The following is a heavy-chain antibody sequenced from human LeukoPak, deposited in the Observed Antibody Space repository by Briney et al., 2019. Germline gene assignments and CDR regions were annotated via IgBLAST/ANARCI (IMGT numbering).Heavy chain of an antibody. CDR3: ASAGVKYYFDY. V-gene: IGHV1-2*02. Sequence: ASVKVSCKASGGTFSSYAISWVRQAPGQGLEWMGWINPNSGGTNYAQKFQGRVTMTRDTSISTAYMELSRLRSDDTAVYYCASAGVKYYFDYWGQGTLVTVSS. CDR1: GGTFSSYA. D-gene: IGHD2-21*01. CDR2: INPNSGGT. J-gene: IGHJ4*02.